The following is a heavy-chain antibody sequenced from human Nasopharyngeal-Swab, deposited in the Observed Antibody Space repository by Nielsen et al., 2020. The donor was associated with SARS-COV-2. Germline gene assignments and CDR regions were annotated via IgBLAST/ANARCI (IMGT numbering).Heavy chain of an antibody. CDR2: ISSSGRTI. V-gene: IGHV3-48*01. J-gene: IGHJ4*02. Sequence: GGSLRLSCAASGFTFSSYSMNWVRQAPGKGLERVSYISSSGRTIYYEDSVKGRFTISRDNSKNTLYLQMNSLRAEDTAVYYCAKDGEDYGSGTSYFDYWGQGTLVTVSS. D-gene: IGHD3-10*01. CDR3: AKDGEDYGSGTSYFDY. CDR1: GFTFSSYS.